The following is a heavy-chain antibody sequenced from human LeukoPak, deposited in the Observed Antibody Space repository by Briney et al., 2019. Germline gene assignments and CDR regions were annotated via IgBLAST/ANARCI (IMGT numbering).Heavy chain of an antibody. CDR3: ARLGFYYDSSGRSTNWFDP. CDR1: GYTFTNYA. J-gene: IGHJ5*02. CDR2: ISGYNGNT. Sequence: ASVKVSCTALGYTFTNYAITWVRQAPGQGLEWMGWISGYNGNTKYAQNLQGRVTMTTDTFTSTAYMELRSLRSDDTAVYYCARLGFYYDSSGRSTNWFDPWGQGTLVTVSS. D-gene: IGHD3-22*01. V-gene: IGHV1-18*01.